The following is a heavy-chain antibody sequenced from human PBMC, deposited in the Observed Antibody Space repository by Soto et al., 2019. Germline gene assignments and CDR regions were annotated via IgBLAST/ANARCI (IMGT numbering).Heavy chain of an antibody. CDR1: GGSISSSNYY. J-gene: IGHJ3*02. CDR3: ASPTLGAFDI. Sequence: SETLSLTCTVPGGSISSSNYYWGWIRQPPGKGLEWIGSIYYSGSTAYNSSLKSRVTMSVDTSKNQLSLRLSSVTAADTAVYYCASPTLGAFDIWGQGTMVTVSS. D-gene: IGHD3-16*01. CDR2: IYYSGST. V-gene: IGHV4-39*01.